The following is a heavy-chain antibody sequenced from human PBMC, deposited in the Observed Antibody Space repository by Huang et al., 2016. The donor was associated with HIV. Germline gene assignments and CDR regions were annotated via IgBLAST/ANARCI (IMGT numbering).Heavy chain of an antibody. V-gene: IGHV3-74*01. Sequence: EVQLVESGGGLVQPGGSLRLSCASSGFTFSSYWMLGVRQAPGKGLVWVSRINSEGSSSGYADSVKGRCTISRDNAKNTLYLQMNSLRAEDTAVYYCVRDPRIQSWLNYFDYWGQGTLVSVSS. D-gene: IGHD3-22*01. CDR3: VRDPRIQSWLNYFDY. J-gene: IGHJ4*02. CDR1: GFTFSSYW. CDR2: INSEGSSS.